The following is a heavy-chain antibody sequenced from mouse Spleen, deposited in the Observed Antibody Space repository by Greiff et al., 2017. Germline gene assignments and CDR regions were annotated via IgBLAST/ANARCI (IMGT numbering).Heavy chain of an antibody. V-gene: IGHV5-12-1*01. CDR1: GFAFSSYD. D-gene: IGHD1-1*01. Sequence: EVKLVESGGGLVKPGGSLKLSCAASGFAFSSYDMSWVRQTPEKRLEWVAYISSGGGSTYYPDTVKGRFTISRDNAKNTLYLQMSSLKSEDTAMYYCARHGEYGSEGWFAYWGQGTLVTVSA. CDR2: ISSGGGST. CDR3: ARHGEYGSEGWFAY. J-gene: IGHJ3*01.